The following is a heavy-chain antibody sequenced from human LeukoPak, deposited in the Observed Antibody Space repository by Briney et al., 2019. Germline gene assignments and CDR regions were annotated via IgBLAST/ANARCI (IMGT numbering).Heavy chain of an antibody. D-gene: IGHD1-14*01. Sequence: GGSLRLSCAASGFTFSSYAMHRVRQAPGKGLEWVAVISYDGSNKYYADSVKGRFTISRDNSKNTLYLQMNSLRAEDTAVYYCARGPPLGISWGQGTLVTVSS. J-gene: IGHJ5*02. V-gene: IGHV3-30-3*01. CDR3: ARGPPLGIS. CDR1: GFTFSSYA. CDR2: ISYDGSNK.